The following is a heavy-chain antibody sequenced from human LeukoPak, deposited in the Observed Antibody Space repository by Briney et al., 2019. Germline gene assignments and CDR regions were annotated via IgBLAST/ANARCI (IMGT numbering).Heavy chain of an antibody. CDR3: AKFSRSTWAFDI. Sequence: GRSLRLSCAASGFTFDDFAMHWVPQAPGTGLEWGSGSSRNSGSIGYADSVKGRSTISRDNAKNSLYLQMNSLRAEDMALYYCAKFSRSTWAFDIWGQGTMVTVSS. V-gene: IGHV3-9*03. CDR2: SSRNSGSI. J-gene: IGHJ3*02. CDR1: GFTFDDFA.